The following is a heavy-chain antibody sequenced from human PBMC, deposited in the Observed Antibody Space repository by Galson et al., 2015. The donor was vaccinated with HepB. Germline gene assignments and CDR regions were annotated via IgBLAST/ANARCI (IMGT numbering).Heavy chain of an antibody. CDR3: ARIPVRYIGSPEGY. Sequence: SVKVSCKASGYTFKDFGITWVRQAPGQGLEWMGWISAYNGDTKYAQKFQGRITMTTDTSTSTAYMELRSLRSDDTAVYYCARIPVRYIGSPEGYWGQGSLVTVSS. V-gene: IGHV1-18*01. J-gene: IGHJ4*02. D-gene: IGHD1-26*01. CDR2: ISAYNGDT. CDR1: GYTFKDFG.